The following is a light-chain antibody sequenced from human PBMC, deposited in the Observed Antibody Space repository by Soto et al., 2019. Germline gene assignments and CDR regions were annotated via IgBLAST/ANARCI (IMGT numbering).Light chain of an antibody. Sequence: QSALTQPASVSGSPGQSITISCTGTSSDVGAYNSVSWYQQHPGKAPKLIIYDVSTRPSGIPDRFSGSKSGNTASLTISGLQAEDESDYYCSSYTTSVTYVFGTGTQLTVL. V-gene: IGLV2-14*01. CDR3: SSYTTSVTYV. J-gene: IGLJ1*01. CDR1: SSDVGAYNS. CDR2: DVS.